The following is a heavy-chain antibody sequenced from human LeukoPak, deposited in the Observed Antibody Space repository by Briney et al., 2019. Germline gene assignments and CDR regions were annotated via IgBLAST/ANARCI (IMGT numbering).Heavy chain of an antibody. V-gene: IGHV4-34*01. CDR1: GGSFSGYY. D-gene: IGHD6-13*01. CDR3: ARRGSSSWRYYFDY. Sequence: SETLSLTCAVYGGSFSGYYWSWIRQPPGKGLEWIGEINHSGSTNYNPSLKSRVTISVDTSKNQFSLKLSSVTAADTAVYHCARRGSSSWRYYFDYWGQGTLVTVSS. J-gene: IGHJ4*02. CDR2: INHSGST.